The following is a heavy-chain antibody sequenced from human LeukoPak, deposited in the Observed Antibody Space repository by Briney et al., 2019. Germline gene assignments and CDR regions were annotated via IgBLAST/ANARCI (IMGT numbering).Heavy chain of an antibody. D-gene: IGHD6-19*01. V-gene: IGHV3-23*01. J-gene: IGHJ4*02. CDR1: GFTFSTYA. CDR2: ISGHGYTT. CDR3: AKDCGYSSGWPHFDY. Sequence: GGSLRLSCAASGFTFSTYAMTWVRQAPGKGLEWVSGISGHGYTTHYADSVKGRFTISRDNSKNTLYLQMNSLRAEDTAVYYCAKDCGYSSGWPHFDYWGQGTLVTVSS.